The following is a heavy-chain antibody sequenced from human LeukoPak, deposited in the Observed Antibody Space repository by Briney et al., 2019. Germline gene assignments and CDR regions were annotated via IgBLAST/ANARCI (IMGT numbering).Heavy chain of an antibody. CDR1: GGTFISYT. V-gene: IGHV1-69*02. CDR2: IIPILGIA. D-gene: IGHD3-10*01. CDR3: ARVGGESAFDI. Sequence: ASVKVSCKASGGTFISYTISWVRQAPGQGLEWMGRIIPILGIANYAQKFQGRVTITADKSTSTAYMELSSLRSEDTAVYYCARVGGESAFDIWGQGTMVTVSS. J-gene: IGHJ3*02.